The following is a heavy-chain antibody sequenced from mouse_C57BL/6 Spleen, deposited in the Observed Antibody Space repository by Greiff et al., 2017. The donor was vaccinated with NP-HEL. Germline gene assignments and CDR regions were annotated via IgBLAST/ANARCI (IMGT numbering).Heavy chain of an antibody. V-gene: IGHV1-72*01. Sequence: QVQLQQPGAELVKPGASVKLSCKASGYTFTSYGMHWVKQRPGRGLEWIGRIDPNSGGTKYNEKVKSKATLTVDKPYSTAYMQISSLTSEDSAVYFCARGGVMGRHLDYWGQGTTLTVSS. CDR1: GYTFTSYG. CDR3: ARGGVMGRHLDY. CDR2: IDPNSGGT. D-gene: IGHD4-1*01. J-gene: IGHJ2*01.